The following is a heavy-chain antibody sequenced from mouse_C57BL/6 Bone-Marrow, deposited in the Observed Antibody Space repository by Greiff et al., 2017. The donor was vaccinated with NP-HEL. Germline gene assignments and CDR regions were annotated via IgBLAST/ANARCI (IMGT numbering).Heavy chain of an antibody. Sequence: EVQLVESGPGLVKPSQSLSLTCSVTGYSITSGYYWNWIRQFPGNKLEWMGYISYDGSNNYNPSLKNRISITRDTSKNQFFLKLNSVTTEDTATYYCARDYYGFVWGTGTTVTVSS. D-gene: IGHD1-1*01. V-gene: IGHV3-6*01. CDR3: ARDYYGFV. J-gene: IGHJ1*03. CDR2: ISYDGSN. CDR1: GYSITSGYY.